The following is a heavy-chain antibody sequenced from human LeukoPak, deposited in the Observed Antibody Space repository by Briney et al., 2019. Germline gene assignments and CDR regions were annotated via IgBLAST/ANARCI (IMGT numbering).Heavy chain of an antibody. V-gene: IGHV4-34*01. J-gene: IGHJ2*01. Sequence: SETLSLTCAVYGGSFSGYYWSWIRQPPGKGLEWIAEINHSGSTNYNPSLKSRVTISVDTSKNQFSLKLSSVTAADTAVYYCAGVYYLLRYIDLWGRGTLVTVSS. CDR1: GGSFSGYY. CDR3: AGVYYLLRYIDL. D-gene: IGHD3-22*01. CDR2: INHSGST.